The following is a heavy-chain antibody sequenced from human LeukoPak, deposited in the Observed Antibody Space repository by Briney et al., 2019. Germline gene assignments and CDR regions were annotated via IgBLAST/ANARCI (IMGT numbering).Heavy chain of an antibody. CDR1: GESFSGYY. Sequence: SETLSLTCAVYGESFSGYYWSWIRQPPGKGLEWIGEINHSGSTNYNPPLKSRVTISVDTSKNQFSLKLSSVTAADTAVYYCARSHRFIVGAYDDYYGMDVWGQGTTVTVSS. D-gene: IGHD1-26*01. J-gene: IGHJ6*02. CDR3: ARSHRFIVGAYDDYYGMDV. V-gene: IGHV4-34*01. CDR2: INHSGST.